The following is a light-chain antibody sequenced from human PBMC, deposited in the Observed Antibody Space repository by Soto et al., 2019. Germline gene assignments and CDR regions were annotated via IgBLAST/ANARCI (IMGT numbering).Light chain of an antibody. CDR1: QSVSSN. CDR2: GAS. Sequence: EIVMTQSPATLSVSPGERATLSCRATQSVSSNLAWYQQKPGQAPRLRIYGASTRATGIPARFSGSGSGTEFTLTISSLQSEDCAVYYCQQYNNWPRTCGQGTKLEI. CDR3: QQYNNWPRT. V-gene: IGKV3-15*01. J-gene: IGKJ2*01.